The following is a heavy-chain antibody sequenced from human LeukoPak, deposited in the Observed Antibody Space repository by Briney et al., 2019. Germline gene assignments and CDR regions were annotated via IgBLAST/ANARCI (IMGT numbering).Heavy chain of an antibody. CDR1: GFTFSNYD. CDR2: IDISSSTK. J-gene: IGHJ4*02. D-gene: IGHD1-26*01. CDR3: ARDGGSYRRSAVDY. V-gene: IGHV3-48*04. Sequence: GGSLRLSCAASGFTFSNYDINWVRQTPGKGLEWISSIDISSSTKKYADSVKGRFTISRDSAKNLLYLQMNSLRAEDTAVHYCARDGGSYRRSAVDYWGQGSLVTVSS.